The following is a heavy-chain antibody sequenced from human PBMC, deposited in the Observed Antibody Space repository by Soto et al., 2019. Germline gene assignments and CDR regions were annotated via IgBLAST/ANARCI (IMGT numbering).Heavy chain of an antibody. CDR1: GFTFSSYG. CDR3: AKDSGDIVVVPAANYYYYYYMDV. V-gene: IGHV3-30*18. Sequence: GGSLRLSCAASGFTFSSYGMHWVRQAPGKGLEWVAVISYDGSNKYYADSVKGRFTISRDNSKNTLYLQMNSLRAEDTAVYYCAKDSGDIVVVPAANYYYYYYMDVWGKGTTVTVSS. CDR2: ISYDGSNK. D-gene: IGHD2-2*01. J-gene: IGHJ6*03.